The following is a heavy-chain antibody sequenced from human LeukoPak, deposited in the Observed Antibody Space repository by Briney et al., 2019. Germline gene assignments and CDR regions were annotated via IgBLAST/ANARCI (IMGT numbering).Heavy chain of an antibody. V-gene: IGHV3-33*06. D-gene: IGHD3-10*01. Sequence: GGSLRLSCAASGFTFSSYGMHWVRQAPGRGLEWVAVIWYDGSNKYYADSVKGRFTISRDNSKNTLCLQMNSLRAEETAVYYCAKVAYYYGSGYMDVWGKGTTVTVSS. CDR3: AKVAYYYGSGYMDV. J-gene: IGHJ6*03. CDR2: IWYDGSNK. CDR1: GFTFSSYG.